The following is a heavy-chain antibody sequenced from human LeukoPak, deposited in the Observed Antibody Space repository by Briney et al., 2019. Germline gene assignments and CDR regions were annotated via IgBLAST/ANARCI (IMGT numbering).Heavy chain of an antibody. J-gene: IGHJ6*03. CDR2: TYYRSKWYN. V-gene: IGHV6-1*01. Sequence: SQTLSLTCAISGDSVSSNSAAWNWIRQSPSRGLEWLGRTYYRSKWYNDYAVSVKSRITINPDTSKNQFSLQLNSVTPEDTAVYYCAREVGPYSSSWYYGYYYYYYMDVWGKGTTVTVSS. D-gene: IGHD6-13*01. CDR1: GDSVSSNSAA. CDR3: AREVGPYSSSWYYGYYYYYYMDV.